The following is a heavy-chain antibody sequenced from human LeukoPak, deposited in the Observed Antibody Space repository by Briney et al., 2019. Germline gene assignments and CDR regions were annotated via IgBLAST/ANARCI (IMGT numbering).Heavy chain of an antibody. V-gene: IGHV4-59*01. CDR1: GGSFSGYY. J-gene: IGHJ4*02. D-gene: IGHD3-22*01. CDR2: IYYSGST. Sequence: RSETLSLTCAVYGGSFSGYYWSWIRQPPGKGLEWIGYIYYSGSTNYNPSLKSRVTISVDTSKNQFSLKLSSVTAADTAVYYCARVGGSHYYDSSGLDYWGQGTLVTVSS. CDR3: ARVGGSHYYDSSGLDY.